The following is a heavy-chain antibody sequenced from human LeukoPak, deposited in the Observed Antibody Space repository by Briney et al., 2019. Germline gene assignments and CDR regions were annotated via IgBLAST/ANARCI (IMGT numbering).Heavy chain of an antibody. V-gene: IGHV4-34*01. J-gene: IGHJ6*02. D-gene: IGHD2-2*01. CDR1: GGSFSDYL. CDR2: INHSGRT. Sequence: SETLSLTCAVYGGSFSDYLWGWIRQPPGKGLEWIGEINHSGRTYSNPSLKSRVTISVDTSKNQFSLNLSSVTAADTAVYYCARDVVVVPAAIHYGMDVWGQGTTVTVSS. CDR3: ARDVVVVPAAIHYGMDV.